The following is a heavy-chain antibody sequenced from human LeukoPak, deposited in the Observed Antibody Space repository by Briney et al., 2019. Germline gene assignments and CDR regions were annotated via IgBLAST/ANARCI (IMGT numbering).Heavy chain of an antibody. CDR1: GFTFISYS. D-gene: IGHD4-17*01. J-gene: IGHJ4*02. V-gene: IGHV3-21*01. CDR3: ARGDYGAPFDY. CDR2: ISSSTTYI. Sequence: GGSLRLSCAASGFTFISYSMNWVRQAPGKGLQWVSSISSSTTYIYYADSVKGRFTISRDNAKNSLYLQMNRLRAEDTAVYYCARGDYGAPFDYWGQGTLVTVSS.